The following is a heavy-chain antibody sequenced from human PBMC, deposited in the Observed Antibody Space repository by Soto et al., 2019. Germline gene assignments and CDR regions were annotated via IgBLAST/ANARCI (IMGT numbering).Heavy chain of an antibody. CDR3: ASDFQGFYCTNGVCPDVSY. D-gene: IGHD2-8*01. J-gene: IGHJ4*02. V-gene: IGHV3-11*01. CDR1: GFTFSDYY. Sequence: GGSLRLSCAASGFTFSDYYMSWIRQAPGKGLEWVSYISSSGSTIYYADSVKGRFTISRDNAKNSLYLQMNSLRAEDTAVYYCASDFQGFYCTNGVCPDVSYWGQGTLVTVSS. CDR2: ISSSGSTI.